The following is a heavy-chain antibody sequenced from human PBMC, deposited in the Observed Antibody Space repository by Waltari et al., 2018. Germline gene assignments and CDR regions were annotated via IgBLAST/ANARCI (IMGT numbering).Heavy chain of an antibody. J-gene: IGHJ4*02. CDR1: GGSISSHY. CDR3: AGTGDYGSDY. Sequence: QVQLQESGPGLVKPSETLSLTCTVSGGSISSHYWSWIRQPPGKGLEWIGYIYYSGSTSYNPSLKSRVTISVDTSKNQFSLKLSSVTAADTAVYYCAGTGDYGSDYWGQGTLVTVSS. D-gene: IGHD4-17*01. CDR2: IYYSGST. V-gene: IGHV4-59*11.